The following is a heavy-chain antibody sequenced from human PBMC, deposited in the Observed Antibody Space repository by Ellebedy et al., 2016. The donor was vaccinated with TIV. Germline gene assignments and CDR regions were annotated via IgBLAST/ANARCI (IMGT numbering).Heavy chain of an antibody. CDR1: GYTFTTYG. V-gene: IGHV1-18*01. J-gene: IGHJ4*02. CDR3: ARVMTGNSPYY. Sequence: ASVKVSXXASGYTFTTYGISWMRQAPGQGLEWMGWISTFSGNTNYAQKFQGRVTMTTDTSTTTSYMEMRNLISDDTAVYYCARVMTGNSPYYWGQGTLATVSS. CDR2: ISTFSGNT. D-gene: IGHD4-23*01.